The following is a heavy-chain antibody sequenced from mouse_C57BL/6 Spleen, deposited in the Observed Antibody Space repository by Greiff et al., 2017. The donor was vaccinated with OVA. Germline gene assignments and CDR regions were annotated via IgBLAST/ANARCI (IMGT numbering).Heavy chain of an antibody. V-gene: IGHV1-69*01. CDR1: GYTFTSYW. CDR2: IDPSDSYT. J-gene: IGHJ2*01. Sequence: VQLQQPGAELVMPGASVKLSCKASGYTFTSYWMHWVKQRPGQGLEWIGEIDPSDSYTNYNQKFKGKSTLTVDKSSSTAYMQLSSLTSEDSAVYYCARTTVVAKGFDYWGQGTTLTVSS. CDR3: ARTTVVAKGFDY. D-gene: IGHD1-1*01.